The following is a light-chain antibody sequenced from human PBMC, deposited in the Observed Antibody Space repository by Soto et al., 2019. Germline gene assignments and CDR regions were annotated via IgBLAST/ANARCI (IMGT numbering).Light chain of an antibody. V-gene: IGKV1-12*01. CDR3: QQLNTYPLT. CDR2: AAS. J-gene: IGKJ4*01. CDR1: QGISSW. Sequence: DIRMTDAASSVSATVLYRVTITCLASQGISSWLAWYQQKPGKAPKLLIYAASSLQSGVPSRFSGSGSGTDFTLTISCLQSEDFATYCCQQLNTYPLTSGGRTKVDIK.